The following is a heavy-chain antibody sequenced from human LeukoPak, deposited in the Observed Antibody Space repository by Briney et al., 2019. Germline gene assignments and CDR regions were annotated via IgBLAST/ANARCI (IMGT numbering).Heavy chain of an antibody. V-gene: IGHV3-23*01. Sequence: GGSLRLSCAASGFTFSTYAMSWVRQAPGKGLEWVSAISGSGRSTYYADSVKGRFTVSSDNSKNTLYLQMNSLRAEDTAVYYCAKGGSPSCYSSSGYWGQGTLVTVSS. CDR3: AKGGSPSCYSSSGY. D-gene: IGHD2-2*01. CDR1: GFTFSTYA. J-gene: IGHJ4*02. CDR2: ISGSGRST.